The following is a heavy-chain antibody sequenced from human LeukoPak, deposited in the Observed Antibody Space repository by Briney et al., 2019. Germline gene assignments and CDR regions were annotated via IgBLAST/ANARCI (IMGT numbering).Heavy chain of an antibody. CDR3: ARETLYYGSGSGRFDY. Sequence: SETLSLTCTVSGGSISSSSYYWGWIRQPPGKGLEWIGSIYYSGSTYYNPSLKSRVTISVDTSKNQFSLKLSSVTAADTAVYYCARETLYYGSGSGRFDYWGQGTLVTVSS. CDR1: GGSISSSSYY. J-gene: IGHJ4*02. CDR2: IYYSGST. V-gene: IGHV4-39*07. D-gene: IGHD3-10*01.